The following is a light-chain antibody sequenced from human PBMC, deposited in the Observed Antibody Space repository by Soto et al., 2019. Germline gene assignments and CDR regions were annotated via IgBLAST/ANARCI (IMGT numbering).Light chain of an antibody. Sequence: DIQMTQSPGSLSPSLGDTVTITCRSSQSISNYLNWYQQKPGKAPKLLISAASSLQSGVPSRFSGSGSGTDFTLTISSLQPEDFATYYCQQSYSTPPITFGQGTRLEIK. CDR3: QQSYSTPPIT. CDR2: AAS. J-gene: IGKJ5*01. CDR1: QSISNY. V-gene: IGKV1-39*01.